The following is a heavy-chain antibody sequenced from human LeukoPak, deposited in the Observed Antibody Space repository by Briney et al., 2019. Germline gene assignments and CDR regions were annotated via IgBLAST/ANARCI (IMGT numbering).Heavy chain of an antibody. CDR2: INGDGSSI. Sequence: GGSLRLSCAASGFSSNSYWMHWTRQAPGKGLVWVARINGDGSSINYADSVKGRFTISRDNAKNTLYLQMNSLRVEDTAVYYCARGRGPYGWFDPWGQGTLVTVSS. CDR3: ARGRGPYGWFDP. CDR1: GFSSNSYW. D-gene: IGHD3-10*01. V-gene: IGHV3-74*01. J-gene: IGHJ5*02.